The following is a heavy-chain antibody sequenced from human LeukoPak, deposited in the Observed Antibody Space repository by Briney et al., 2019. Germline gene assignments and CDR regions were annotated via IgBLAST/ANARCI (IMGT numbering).Heavy chain of an antibody. CDR1: GFTVSSNY. J-gene: IGHJ4*02. V-gene: IGHV3-66*01. D-gene: IGHD3-22*01. CDR2: IYSGGST. CDR3: ARDGDSSGYYYY. Sequence: GGSLRLSCAASGFTVSSNYMSWVRQAPGKGLEWVSVIYSGGSTYYADSVKGGFTISRDNSKNTLYLQMNSLRAEDTAVYYCARDGDSSGYYYYWGQGTLVTVSS.